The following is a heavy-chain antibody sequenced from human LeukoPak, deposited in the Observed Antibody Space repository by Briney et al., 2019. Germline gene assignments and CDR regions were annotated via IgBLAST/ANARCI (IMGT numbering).Heavy chain of an antibody. D-gene: IGHD1-14*01. J-gene: IGHJ4*02. CDR3: ARESPGPTYFDY. V-gene: IGHV4-31*03. CDR2: IYYSGST. Sequence: SQTLSLTCTVSGGSISSGGYYWSWIRQHPGKGLEWIGYIYYSGSTYYNPSLKSRVTISVDTSKNQFSLKLSSVTAADTAVYYCARESPGPTYFDYWGQGTLVTVSS. CDR1: GGSISSGGYY.